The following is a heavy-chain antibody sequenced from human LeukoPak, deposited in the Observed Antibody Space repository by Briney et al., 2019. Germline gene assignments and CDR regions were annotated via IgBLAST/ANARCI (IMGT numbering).Heavy chain of an antibody. CDR3: VREVATVTRFDP. CDR2: INHSGGT. V-gene: IGHV4-34*01. CDR1: GGSFSGYY. Sequence: SETLSLTCAVYGGSFSGYYWSWIRQPPGKGLEWIGEINHSGGTNYNPSLKSRVTISLDTSKNQLSLKLSSVTAADTAVYYCVREVATVTRFDPWGQGAQVTVSS. D-gene: IGHD4-17*01. J-gene: IGHJ5*02.